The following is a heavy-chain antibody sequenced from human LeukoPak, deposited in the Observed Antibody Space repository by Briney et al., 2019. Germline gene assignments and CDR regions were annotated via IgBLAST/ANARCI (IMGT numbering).Heavy chain of an antibody. CDR3: AGARPGGAPSIRFDP. Sequence: PSQTLSLTCTVSGGSISSGGYYWSWIRRHPGQGLEWIGYIYYSGSTYYNPSLKSRVTISVDTSKNQFSLKLSSATSADPAVYFRAGARPGGAPSIRFDPRGQGTPV. D-gene: IGHD3-10*01. J-gene: IGHJ5*02. CDR2: IYYSGST. V-gene: IGHV4-31*03. CDR1: GGSISSGGYY.